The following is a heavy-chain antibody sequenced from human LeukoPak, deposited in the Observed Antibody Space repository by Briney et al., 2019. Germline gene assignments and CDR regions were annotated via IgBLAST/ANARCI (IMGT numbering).Heavy chain of an antibody. Sequence: GGSLRLSCAAFGFTFTTYAMSWVRQAPGKGLEWVSTVANSGVDTYYADSVRGRFTISRDNSRNTIYLQINSLRAEDTAVYYCAKSHSVAQRGYFDYWGQGTLVTVSS. CDR1: GFTFTTYA. V-gene: IGHV3-23*01. CDR2: VANSGVDT. CDR3: AKSHSVAQRGYFDY. J-gene: IGHJ4*02. D-gene: IGHD4-23*01.